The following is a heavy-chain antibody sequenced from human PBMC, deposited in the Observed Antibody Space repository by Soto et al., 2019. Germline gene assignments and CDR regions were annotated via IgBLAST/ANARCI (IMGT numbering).Heavy chain of an antibody. J-gene: IGHJ6*02. V-gene: IGHV4-31*03. CDR2: IYYSGST. Sequence: SETLSLTCTVSGGSISSGGYYWSWIRQHPGKGLEWIGYIYYSGSTYYNPSLKSRVTISVDTSKNQFSLKLSSVTAADTAVYYCARSLIIAAAGPGPYYYYYGMDVWGQGTTVTVSS. CDR3: ARSLIIAAAGPGPYYYYYGMDV. D-gene: IGHD6-13*01. CDR1: GGSISSGGYY.